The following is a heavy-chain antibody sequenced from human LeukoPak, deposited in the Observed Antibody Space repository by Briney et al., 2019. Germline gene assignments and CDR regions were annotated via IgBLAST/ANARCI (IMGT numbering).Heavy chain of an antibody. CDR2: ISAYNGNT. Sequence: ASVKVSCKASGYTFTSYGISWVRQAPGQGLEWMGWISAYNGNTNYAQKLQGRVTMTTDTSTSTAYMELRSLRSDDTAVYYCARDPPPYYYDSSGYSDYWGQGTLVTDSS. J-gene: IGHJ4*02. CDR1: GYTFTSYG. V-gene: IGHV1-18*01. CDR3: ARDPPPYYYDSSGYSDY. D-gene: IGHD3-22*01.